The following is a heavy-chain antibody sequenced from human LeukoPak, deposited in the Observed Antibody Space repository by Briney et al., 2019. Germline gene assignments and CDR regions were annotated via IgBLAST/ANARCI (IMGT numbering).Heavy chain of an antibody. CDR2: FNHSGST. D-gene: IGHD6-6*01. V-gene: IGHV4-34*01. CDR1: GGSFSGYY. J-gene: IGHJ4*02. Sequence: PSETLSLTCAVYGGSFSGYYWSWIRQPPGKGLEWIGEFNHSGSTKYNPSLKSRVPISVDTSKNQFSLKLSSVTAADTGVYYCARLYTSDIKYDHWNQGTLVTVSS. CDR3: ARLYTSDIKYDH.